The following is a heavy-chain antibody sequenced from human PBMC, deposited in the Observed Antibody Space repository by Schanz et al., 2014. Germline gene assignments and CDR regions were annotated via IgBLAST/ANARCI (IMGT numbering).Heavy chain of an antibody. CDR2: IYSDGRT. CDR3: AKDQLANYRGSGYNWFDP. CDR1: GFTVSSHY. J-gene: IGHJ5*02. Sequence: EVQLVESGGGLVQPGGSLRLSCAASGFTVSSHYMSWVRQAPGKGLEWVSVIYSDGRTYYGDSVKGRFSVSRDNSKNTLYLQMNSLRADDTAVYYCAKDQLANYRGSGYNWFDPWGQGTLVTVSS. D-gene: IGHD3-10*01. V-gene: IGHV3-66*02.